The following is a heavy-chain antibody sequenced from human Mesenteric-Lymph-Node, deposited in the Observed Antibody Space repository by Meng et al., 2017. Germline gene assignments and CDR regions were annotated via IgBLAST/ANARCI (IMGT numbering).Heavy chain of an antibody. Sequence: ASVMVSCKASGYTFTSCGIRWVRQDPGQGREGMVWISAYNGNTNYAQKFQGRVTITADKSTSTAYMELSSLRAEDTAVYYCARDDCSGGSGDAFDIWGQGTMVTVSS. CDR2: ISAYNGNT. CDR1: GYTFTSCG. D-gene: IGHD2-15*01. V-gene: IGHV1-18*01. J-gene: IGHJ3*02. CDR3: ARDDCSGGSGDAFDI.